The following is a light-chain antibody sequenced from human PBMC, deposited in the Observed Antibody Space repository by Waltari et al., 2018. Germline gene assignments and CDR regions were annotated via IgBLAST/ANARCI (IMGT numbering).Light chain of an antibody. CDR1: SSDVGGYNY. Sequence: QSALTQPRSVSGSPGPSVTISCTGTSSDVGGYNYVSWYQQHPGKVPKLMIYDVSKRPSGVPDRFSGSKSGNTASLTISGLQAEDEADYYCCSYAGSFWVFGGGTKLTVL. V-gene: IGLV2-11*01. CDR3: CSYAGSFWV. CDR2: DVS. J-gene: IGLJ3*02.